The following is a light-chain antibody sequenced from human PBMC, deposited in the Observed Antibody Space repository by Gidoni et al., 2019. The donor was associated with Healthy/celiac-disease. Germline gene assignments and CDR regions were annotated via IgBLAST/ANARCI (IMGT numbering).Light chain of an antibody. J-gene: IGKJ2*01. CDR2: KAS. V-gene: IGKV1-5*03. Sequence: DIQMTQSPSTLSASVGDRVTITCRASQSISSWLAWYQQKPGKAPKLLIYKASSLESGVPSRFSGSGSGTEFTLTISSLQPDDFATYYCQQYNSYPLFXQXTKLEIK. CDR3: QQYNSYPL. CDR1: QSISSW.